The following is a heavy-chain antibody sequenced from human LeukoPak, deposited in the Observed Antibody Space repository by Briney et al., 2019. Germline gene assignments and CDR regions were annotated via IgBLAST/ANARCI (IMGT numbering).Heavy chain of an antibody. CDR3: ARRAKITIFGVVTPYYYYYMDV. J-gene: IGHJ6*03. CDR2: ISSSSAYI. Sequence: GGSLRLSCAASGFTLATYSMNWVRQAPGKGLEWVSSISSSSAYIYYADSVKGRFTISRDNAKNSLYLQMNSLRAEDTAVYYCARRAKITIFGVVTPYYYYYMDVWGKGTTVTVSS. CDR1: GFTLATYS. V-gene: IGHV3-21*01. D-gene: IGHD3-3*01.